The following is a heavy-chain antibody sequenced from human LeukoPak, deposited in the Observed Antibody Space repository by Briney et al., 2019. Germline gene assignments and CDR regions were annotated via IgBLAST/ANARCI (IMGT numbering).Heavy chain of an antibody. V-gene: IGHV1-8*01. Sequence: ASVKVSCKASGYTFTSYDINWVRQATGQGLEWMGWMNPNSGNAGYAQKFQGRVTMTRNTSISTAYMELSSLRSEDTAVYYCARGLSPFEAGPVAFDIWGQGTMVTVSS. D-gene: IGHD6-19*01. CDR3: ARGLSPFEAGPVAFDI. CDR1: GYTFTSYD. J-gene: IGHJ3*02. CDR2: MNPNSGNA.